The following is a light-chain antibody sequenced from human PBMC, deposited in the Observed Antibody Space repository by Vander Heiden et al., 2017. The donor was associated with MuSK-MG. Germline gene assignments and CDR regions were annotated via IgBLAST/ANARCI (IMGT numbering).Light chain of an antibody. V-gene: IGKV1-39*01. CDR2: AAS. CDR3: QQSDSTPYT. CDR1: QSISSY. Sequence: DIQMTQSPSSLSASVGDRVTITCRASQSISSYLNWYQRKPGKAPKLLIYAASSLQSGVPSRLSGSGSGTDFTLTISRLQPEDFATYYCQQSDSTPYTFGQGTKLEIK. J-gene: IGKJ2*01.